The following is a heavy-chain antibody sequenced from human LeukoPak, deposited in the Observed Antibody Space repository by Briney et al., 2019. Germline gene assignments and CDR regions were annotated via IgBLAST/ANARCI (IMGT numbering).Heavy chain of an antibody. CDR1: GFTFSSYA. Sequence: GGSLRLSCAASGFTFSSYAMSWVRQAPGKGLEGVSAISGSGGSTYYADSVKGRFTISRDNSKNTLYLQMNSLRAEDTAVYYCAKSAVASYYYDSSGYYYFDYWGQGTLVTVSS. J-gene: IGHJ4*02. D-gene: IGHD3-22*01. CDR3: AKSAVASYYYDSSGYYYFDY. CDR2: ISGSGGST. V-gene: IGHV3-23*01.